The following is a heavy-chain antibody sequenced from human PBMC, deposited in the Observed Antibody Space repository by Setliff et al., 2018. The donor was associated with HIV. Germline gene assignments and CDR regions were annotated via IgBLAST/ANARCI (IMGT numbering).Heavy chain of an antibody. J-gene: IGHJ4*02. Sequence: LGESLKISCKASGYTFTDYWIGWVRQMPGKGLEWMAIIYPGDSDARYSPSFQGQVTISVDKSISTAYLQWGSLKASDTAMYYCARRGVGDTMVTVDYWGQGTLVTVSS. V-gene: IGHV5-51*01. CDR1: GYTFTDYW. D-gene: IGHD3-10*01. CDR3: ARRGVGDTMVTVDY. CDR2: IYPGDSDA.